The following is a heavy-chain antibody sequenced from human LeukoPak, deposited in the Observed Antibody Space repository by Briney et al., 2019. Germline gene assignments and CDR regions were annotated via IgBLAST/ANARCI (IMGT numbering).Heavy chain of an antibody. CDR3: AREPYYYDSDAFDI. J-gene: IGHJ3*02. CDR1: GFTFSSYS. CDR2: ISWNSGSI. Sequence: PGGSLRLSCAASGFTFSSYSMNWVRQAPGKGLEWVSGISWNSGSIGYADSVKGRFTISRDNAKNSLYLQMNSLRAEDTALYYGAREPYYYDSDAFDIWGQGTMVTVSS. V-gene: IGHV3-9*01. D-gene: IGHD3-22*01.